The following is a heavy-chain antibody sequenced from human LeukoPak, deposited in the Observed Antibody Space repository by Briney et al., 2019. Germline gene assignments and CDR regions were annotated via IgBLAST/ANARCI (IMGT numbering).Heavy chain of an antibody. V-gene: IGHV1-8*01. J-gene: IGHJ4*02. D-gene: IGHD3-9*01. CDR3: TRAILTGYSSD. CDR2: INPNSPTT. Sequence: WVGCINPNSPTTGYAQKFQGRVTMTSNTSISTAYMELSSLRSEDTAVYYCTRAILTGYSSDWGQGTLVTVSS.